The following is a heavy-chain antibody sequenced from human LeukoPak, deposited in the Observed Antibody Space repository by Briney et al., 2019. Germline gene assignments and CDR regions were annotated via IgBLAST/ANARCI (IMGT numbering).Heavy chain of an antibody. J-gene: IGHJ4*02. CDR1: GFTFSSYA. Sequence: GGSLRLSCAASGFTFSSYAMSWVRQAPGKGLEWVSSISSSSSYIYYADSVKGRFTISRDNAKNSLYLQMNSLRAEDTAVYYCARDGGRLVEGYYSDYWGQGTLVTVSS. V-gene: IGHV3-21*01. CDR3: ARDGGRLVEGYYSDY. D-gene: IGHD2-15*01. CDR2: ISSSSSYI.